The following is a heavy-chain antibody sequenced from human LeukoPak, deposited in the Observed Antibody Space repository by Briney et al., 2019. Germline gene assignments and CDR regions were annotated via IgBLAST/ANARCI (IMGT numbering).Heavy chain of an antibody. CDR1: GGSFSGYY. D-gene: IGHD5-12*01. J-gene: IGHJ4*02. CDR3: ARHNIVATSYTIDY. CDR2: INHSGST. V-gene: IGHV4-34*01. Sequence: KPSETLSLTCAVYGGSFSGYYWSWIRQPPGKGLEWIGEINHSGSTNYNPSLKSRVTISVDTSKTQFSLKLSSVTAADTAVYYCARHNIVATSYTIDYWGQGTLVTVSP.